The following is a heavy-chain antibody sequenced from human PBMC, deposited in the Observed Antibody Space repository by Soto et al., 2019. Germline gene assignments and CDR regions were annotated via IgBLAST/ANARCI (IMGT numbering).Heavy chain of an antibody. D-gene: IGHD6-13*01. CDR3: ARDPVQQQLEYFDY. J-gene: IGHJ4*02. CDR1: GFTFSSYS. V-gene: IGHV3-21*01. Sequence: GGSLRLSCAASGFTFSSYSMNWVRQAPGKGLEWVSSISSSSSYIYYADSVKGRFTISRDNAKNPLYLQMNSLRAEDTAVYYCARDPVQQQLEYFDYWGQGTLVTVS. CDR2: ISSSSSYI.